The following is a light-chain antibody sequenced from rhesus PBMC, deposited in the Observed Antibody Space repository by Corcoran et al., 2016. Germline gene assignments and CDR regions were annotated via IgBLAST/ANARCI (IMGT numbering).Light chain of an antibody. Sequence: DIQMTQSPSSLSASVGDRVTITCRASQGISDYLSWYQQKPGKAPKRLIFAASSLESGVPSRLSGSGFGTDFTLTISSLQPEDFAAYYCLQGYSTPPSFGQGTKVEIK. V-gene: IGKV1-36*02. CDR1: QGISDY. CDR2: AAS. CDR3: LQGYSTPPS. J-gene: IGKJ2*01.